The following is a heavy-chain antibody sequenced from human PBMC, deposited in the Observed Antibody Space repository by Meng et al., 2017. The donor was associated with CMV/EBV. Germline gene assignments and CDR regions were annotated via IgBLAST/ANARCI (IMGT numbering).Heavy chain of an antibody. Sequence: GGSLRLSCAASGFTFSSYAMSWVRQAPGKGLEWVSAISGSGGSTYYADSVKGRFTISRDNAKNSLYLQMNSLRAEDTAVYYCARDQWELGAFDIWGQGTMVTVSS. J-gene: IGHJ3*02. CDR1: GFTFSSYA. D-gene: IGHD1-26*01. V-gene: IGHV3-23*01. CDR3: ARDQWELGAFDI. CDR2: ISGSGGST.